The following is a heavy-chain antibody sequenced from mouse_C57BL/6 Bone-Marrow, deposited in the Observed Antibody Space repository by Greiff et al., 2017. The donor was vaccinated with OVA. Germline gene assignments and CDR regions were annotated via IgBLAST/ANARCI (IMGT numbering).Heavy chain of an antibody. Sequence: QVQLQQPGAELVKPGASVKMSCKASGYTFTSYWITWVKQRPGQGLEWIGDIYPGSGSTNYNEKFKSKATLTVDTSSSTAYMQLSSLTSEDSAVYYCARETAQAKEFAYWGKGTLVTVSA. CDR3: ARETAQAKEFAY. CDR2: IYPGSGST. D-gene: IGHD3-2*02. J-gene: IGHJ3*01. CDR1: GYTFTSYW. V-gene: IGHV1-55*01.